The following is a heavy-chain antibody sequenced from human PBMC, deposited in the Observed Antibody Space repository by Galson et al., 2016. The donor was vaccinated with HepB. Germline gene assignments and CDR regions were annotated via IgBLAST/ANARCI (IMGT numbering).Heavy chain of an antibody. Sequence: SLRLSCAASGFTFDDYAMHWVRQAPGKDLEWVSGISWNSGGIGYADSVKGRFTISRDNAKNSLYLQMNSLRAEDTAFYYCAKGGYGSGDYYTVDYWGQGTLVTVSS. CDR2: ISWNSGGI. D-gene: IGHD3-10*01. J-gene: IGHJ4*02. CDR3: AKGGYGSGDYYTVDY. V-gene: IGHV3-9*01. CDR1: GFTFDDYA.